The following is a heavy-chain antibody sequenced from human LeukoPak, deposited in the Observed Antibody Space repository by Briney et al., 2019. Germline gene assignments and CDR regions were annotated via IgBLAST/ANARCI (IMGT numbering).Heavy chain of an antibody. CDR2: IKEDGSEK. CDR3: IGRPLDY. J-gene: IGHJ4*02. V-gene: IGHV3-7*05. CDR1: GXTFSRFW. Sequence: GGSLRLSCEASGXTFSRFWVSWVRQAPGKGLEWVANIKEDGSEKYYVDSVKGRFTVSRDNAKNSLYLQMNSLRAEDTAVYYCIGRPLDYWGQGTLVTVSS.